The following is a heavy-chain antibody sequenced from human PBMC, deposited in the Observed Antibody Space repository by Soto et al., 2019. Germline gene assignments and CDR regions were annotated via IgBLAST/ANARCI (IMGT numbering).Heavy chain of an antibody. CDR2: INHSGST. V-gene: IGHV4-34*01. J-gene: IGHJ6*02. CDR1: GGSFSGYY. D-gene: IGHD3-3*01. CDR3: ARGFRHFKIFGVPPYRYYGMDV. Sequence: PSETLSLTCAVYGGSFSGYYWSWIRQPPGKGLEWIGEINHSGSTNYNPSLKSRVTISVDTSKNQFSLKLSSVTAADTAVYYCARGFRHFKIFGVPPYRYYGMDVRGQGTTVTVSS.